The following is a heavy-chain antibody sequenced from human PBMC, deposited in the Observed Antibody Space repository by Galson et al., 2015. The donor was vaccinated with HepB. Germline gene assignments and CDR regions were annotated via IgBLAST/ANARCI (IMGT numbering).Heavy chain of an antibody. CDR2: ISAYNGNT. V-gene: IGHV1-18*01. CDR3: AFTMVRGVITSYYFDY. J-gene: IGHJ4*02. CDR1: GYTFTSYG. Sequence: SVKVSCKASGYTFTSYGISWVRQAPGQGLEWMGWISAYNGNTNYAQKLQGRVTMTTDTSTSTAYMELRSLRSDDTAVYYCAFTMVRGVITSYYFDYWGQGTLVTVSS. D-gene: IGHD3-10*01.